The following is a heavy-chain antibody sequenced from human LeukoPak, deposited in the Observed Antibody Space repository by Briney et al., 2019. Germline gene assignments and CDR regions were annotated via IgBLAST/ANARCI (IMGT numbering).Heavy chain of an antibody. CDR3: AKDLDSAFDY. J-gene: IGHJ4*02. D-gene: IGHD3-9*01. V-gene: IGHV3-23*01. CDR2: ISGSGGST. CDR1: GFTFSSYA. Sequence: PGGSPRLSCAASGFTFSSYAMSWVRQAQGKGLEWVSAISGSGGSTYYADSVKGRFTISRDNSKNTLYLQMNSLRAEDTAVYYCAKDLDSAFDYWGQGTLVTVSS.